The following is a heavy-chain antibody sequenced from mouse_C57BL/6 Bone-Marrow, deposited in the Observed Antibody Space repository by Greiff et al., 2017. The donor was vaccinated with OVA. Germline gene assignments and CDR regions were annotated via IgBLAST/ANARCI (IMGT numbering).Heavy chain of an antibody. V-gene: IGHV1-64*01. CDR2: IHPNSGST. D-gene: IGHD1-1*01. CDR1: GYTFTSYW. Sequence: QVQLKQPGAELVKPGASVKLSCKASGYTFTSYWMHWVKQRPGQGLEWIGMIHPNSGSTNYNEKFKSKATLTVDKSSSTAYMQLSSLTSEDSAVYYCARTAFYYYGSGFAYWGQGTLVTVSA. J-gene: IGHJ3*01. CDR3: ARTAFYYYGSGFAY.